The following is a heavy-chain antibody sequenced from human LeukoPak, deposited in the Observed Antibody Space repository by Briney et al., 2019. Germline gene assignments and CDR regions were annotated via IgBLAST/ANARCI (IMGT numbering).Heavy chain of an antibody. Sequence: TGGSLRLSWAASGISFRSYGMHWFRQAPGKGLEWVTFIWYDASNKYYAESVKGRFTISRDNSRNTVFLQMNSLRAEDTAIYYCATDISTHYFGSWGQGTLVTVSS. CDR3: ATDISTHYFGS. V-gene: IGHV3-30*02. J-gene: IGHJ4*02. D-gene: IGHD3-9*01. CDR2: IWYDASNK. CDR1: GISFRSYG.